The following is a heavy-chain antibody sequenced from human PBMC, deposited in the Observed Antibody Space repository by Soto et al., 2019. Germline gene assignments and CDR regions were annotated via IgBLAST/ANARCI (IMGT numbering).Heavy chain of an antibody. CDR2: IYHSGST. CDR3: ARNGAYYYDSSGYPSYGMDV. J-gene: IGHJ6*02. D-gene: IGHD3-22*01. CDR1: GGSISSSNW. Sequence: PSETLSLTCAVSGGSISSSNWWSWVRQPPGKGLEWIGEIYHSGSTNYNPSLKSRVTISVDKSKNQFSLKLSSVTAADTAVYYCARNGAYYYDSSGYPSYGMDVWGQGTTVTVSS. V-gene: IGHV4-4*02.